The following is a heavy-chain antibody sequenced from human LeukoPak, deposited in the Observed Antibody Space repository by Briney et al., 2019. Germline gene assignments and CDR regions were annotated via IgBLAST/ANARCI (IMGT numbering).Heavy chain of an antibody. CDR1: GDSISSYY. V-gene: IGHV4-59*01. J-gene: IGHJ4*02. D-gene: IGHD6-19*01. CDR3: AGEIRTSGWYHPFDY. Sequence: SETLPLTCTVSGDSISSYYWSWIRQPPGKGLEWIGYIYYSGTTNYNPSLKSRVTISLDTSKNQFSLKLSSVTAADTALYYCAGEIRTSGWYHPFDYWGQGTLVTVSS. CDR2: IYYSGTT.